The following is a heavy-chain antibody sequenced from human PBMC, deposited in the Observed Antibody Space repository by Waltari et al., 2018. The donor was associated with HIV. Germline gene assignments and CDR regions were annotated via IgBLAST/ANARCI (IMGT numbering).Heavy chain of an antibody. D-gene: IGHD6-13*01. CDR1: KFSFSIYT. V-gene: IGHV3-21*01. CDR3: GWVPAATHGMDV. J-gene: IGHJ6*02. CDR2: FTSRDDRS. Sequence: EVHLVESGGGLVKPGESLRLSCDASKFSFSIYTVNWVLQTPGKGLEWVSSFTSRDDRSHYLEPVKGRFSVSRDNAKNTLFLQMNSLRGEDTAVYYCGWVPAATHGMDVWGRETTVIVSS.